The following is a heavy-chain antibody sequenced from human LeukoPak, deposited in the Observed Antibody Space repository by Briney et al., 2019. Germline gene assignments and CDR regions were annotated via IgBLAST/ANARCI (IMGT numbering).Heavy chain of an antibody. D-gene: IGHD4-17*01. CDR1: GGTFSSYG. J-gene: IGHJ6*03. CDR3: ARIDYGEYGTNNYFFYYMGV. CDR2: VIPMFGTA. Sequence: AASVKVSCKASGGTFSSYGISWVRQAPGQGLEWMGGVIPMFGTANYAQKFQGRATITADESTSTAYMELSSLRSEDTAVYFCARIDYGEYGTNNYFFYYMGVWGKGTTVTVSS. V-gene: IGHV1-69*13.